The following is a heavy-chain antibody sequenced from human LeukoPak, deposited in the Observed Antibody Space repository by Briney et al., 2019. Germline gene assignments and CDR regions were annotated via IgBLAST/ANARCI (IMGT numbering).Heavy chain of an antibody. CDR1: GFIFDNYA. J-gene: IGHJ4*02. CDR3: ARESETSGWYDY. V-gene: IGHV3-43*02. Sequence: GGSLRLSCAAPGFIFDNYAIHWVRQAPGKGLGWVSLISGDGGSTFYADSVRGRFTISRDNTRKSLSLQMSSLRSEDTALYYCARESETSGWYDYWGQGTLVTVPS. D-gene: IGHD6-19*01. CDR2: ISGDGGST.